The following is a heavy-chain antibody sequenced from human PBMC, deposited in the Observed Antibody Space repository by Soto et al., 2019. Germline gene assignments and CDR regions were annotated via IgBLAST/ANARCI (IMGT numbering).Heavy chain of an antibody. D-gene: IGHD6-19*01. CDR1: GFTFDDYA. CDR3: AKDSYPGYSSDWLIDY. V-gene: IGHV3-9*01. Sequence: PGGSLRLSCAASGFTFDDYAMHWVRQAPGKGLEWVSGISWNSGSVAYADSVKGRFTISRDDAQNSLFLQMNSLRTEDTALYYCAKDSYPGYSSDWLIDYWGQGTQVTVSS. J-gene: IGHJ4*02. CDR2: ISWNSGSV.